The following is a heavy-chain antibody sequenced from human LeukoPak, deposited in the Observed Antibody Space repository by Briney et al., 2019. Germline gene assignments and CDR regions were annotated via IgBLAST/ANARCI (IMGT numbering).Heavy chain of an antibody. V-gene: IGHV3-21*01. CDR3: ATSEPAAPLDY. Sequence: PGGSLRLSCAASGFTFSSYSMNWVRQAPGKGLEWVSSISSSSSYIHYADSVKGRFTISRDNAKNSLYLQMNSLRAEDTAVYYCATSEPAAPLDYWGQGTLVTVSS. J-gene: IGHJ4*02. D-gene: IGHD2-2*01. CDR2: ISSSSSYI. CDR1: GFTFSSYS.